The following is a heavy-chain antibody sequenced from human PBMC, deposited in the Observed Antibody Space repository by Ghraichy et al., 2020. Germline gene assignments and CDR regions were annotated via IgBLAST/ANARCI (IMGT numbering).Heavy chain of an antibody. Sequence: GGSLRLSCAASGFTFSSYWMHWVRQAPGKGLVWVSRINSDGSDTIYADSVKGRFTISRDNAKNTLYLQMNSLRAEDTAVYYCARRGGGGTWGSDYWGQGTLVTVSS. J-gene: IGHJ4*02. CDR2: INSDGSDT. D-gene: IGHD1-1*01. CDR1: GFTFSSYW. V-gene: IGHV3-74*01. CDR3: ARRGGGGTWGSDY.